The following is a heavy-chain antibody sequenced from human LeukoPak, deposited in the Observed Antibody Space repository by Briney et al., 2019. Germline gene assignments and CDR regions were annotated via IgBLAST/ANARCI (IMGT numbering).Heavy chain of an antibody. D-gene: IGHD6-13*01. CDR1: GVSISSYY. Sequence: SETLSLTCTVSGVSISSYYWSWIRQPAGKGLEWIGRIYTSGSTNYNPSLKSRVTMSVDTSKNQFSLKLSSVTAADTAVYYCARGSPIASYYYYMDVWGKGTTVTISS. CDR2: IYTSGST. CDR3: ARGSPIASYYYYMDV. V-gene: IGHV4-4*07. J-gene: IGHJ6*03.